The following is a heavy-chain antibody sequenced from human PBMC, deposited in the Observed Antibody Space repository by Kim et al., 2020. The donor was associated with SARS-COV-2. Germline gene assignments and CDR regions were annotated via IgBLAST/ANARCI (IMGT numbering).Heavy chain of an antibody. CDR2: IYTSGST. J-gene: IGHJ4*02. CDR1: GGSISSGSYY. Sequence: SETLSLICTVSGGSISSGSYYWSWIRQPAGKGLEWIGRIYTSGSTNYNPSLKSRVTISVDTSKNQFSLKLSSVTAADTAVYYCARGGRWLQPFDYWGQRTLVTVSS. CDR3: ARGGRWLQPFDY. V-gene: IGHV4-61*02. D-gene: IGHD5-12*01.